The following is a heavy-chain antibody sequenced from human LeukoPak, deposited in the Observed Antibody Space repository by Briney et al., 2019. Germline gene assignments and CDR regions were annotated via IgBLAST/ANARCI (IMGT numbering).Heavy chain of an antibody. V-gene: IGHV3-23*01. CDR1: GFTFSSYA. D-gene: IGHD3-9*01. CDR2: LIGSGVTT. Sequence: GGSLRLSCAASGFTFSSYAMTWVRQAPGKGLEWVSALIGSGVTTYYADSVKGRFTISRDNSKNTLYLHMKSLRAEDTAFYYCAKNVREADWYYYYMDVWGKGTMVTVSS. CDR3: AKNVREADWYYYYMDV. J-gene: IGHJ6*03.